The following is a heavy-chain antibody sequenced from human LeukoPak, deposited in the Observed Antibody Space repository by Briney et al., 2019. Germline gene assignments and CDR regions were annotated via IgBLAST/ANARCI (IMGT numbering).Heavy chain of an antibody. CDR1: GFTFSDYY. CDR3: ARGLVGIVPAAYILWFGEYVY. J-gene: IGHJ4*02. D-gene: IGHD3-10*01. CDR2: ISSSGSTI. Sequence: PGGSLRLCCAASGFTFSDYYMSWIRQAPGKGLEWVSYISSSGSTIYYADSVKGRFTISRDNAKNSLYLQTNSLRAEDTAVYYCARGLVGIVPAAYILWFGEYVYWGQGTLVTVSS. V-gene: IGHV3-11*04.